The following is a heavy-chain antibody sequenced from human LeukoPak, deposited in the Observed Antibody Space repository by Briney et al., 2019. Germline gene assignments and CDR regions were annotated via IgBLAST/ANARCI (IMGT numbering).Heavy chain of an antibody. V-gene: IGHV3-48*02. CDR2: ISSSSNII. CDR1: GFIFSSYN. Sequence: PGGSLRLSCAAPGFIFSSYNMNWVRQAPGKGLEWVSYISSSSNIIYYTESVKGRFTISRDNAKNSLFLQMNSLRDEDTAVYFCARDRDGGDYWGQGTLVTVSS. D-gene: IGHD5-24*01. J-gene: IGHJ4*02. CDR3: ARDRDGGDY.